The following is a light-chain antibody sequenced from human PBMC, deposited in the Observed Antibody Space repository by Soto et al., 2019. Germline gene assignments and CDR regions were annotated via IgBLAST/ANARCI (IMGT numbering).Light chain of an antibody. CDR1: QNIISN. J-gene: IGKJ5*01. CDR2: GAS. V-gene: IGKV3-15*01. Sequence: EIVVTQSPSTLSVYPGERVRLSCMASQNIISNLAWYQQKSGQAPRLLIYGASTRATDIPARFSGSGSGTEFTLTISSLQSEDFAVYYCQQYNNWPITFGQGTRLEIK. CDR3: QQYNNWPIT.